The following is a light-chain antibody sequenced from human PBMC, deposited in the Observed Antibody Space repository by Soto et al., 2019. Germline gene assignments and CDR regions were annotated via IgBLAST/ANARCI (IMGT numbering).Light chain of an antibody. CDR1: QSVTTY. Sequence: EIVLTQSPATLSLSPGERATLSCRASQSVTTYLAWYQQKPGQAPRLLIYDASNRATGIPARFSGSGSGTDFTLTISSLEPEDFAFYYCQHRSNWPLMYTFGQGTKLEIQ. J-gene: IGKJ2*01. V-gene: IGKV3-11*01. CDR3: QHRSNWPLMYT. CDR2: DAS.